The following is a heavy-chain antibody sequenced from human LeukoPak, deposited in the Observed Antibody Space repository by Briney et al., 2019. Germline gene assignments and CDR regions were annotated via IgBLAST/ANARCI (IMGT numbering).Heavy chain of an antibody. D-gene: IGHD1-14*01. Sequence: GGSLRLSCAASGFTFSNYAMSWVRQAPGKGLEWVSTISNSGDATYYADSVKGRFTISRDNAKNSLYLQMNSLRAEDTAVYYCARDTGDYWGQGTLVTVSS. CDR3: ARDTGDY. V-gene: IGHV3-23*01. CDR2: ISNSGDAT. J-gene: IGHJ4*02. CDR1: GFTFSNYA.